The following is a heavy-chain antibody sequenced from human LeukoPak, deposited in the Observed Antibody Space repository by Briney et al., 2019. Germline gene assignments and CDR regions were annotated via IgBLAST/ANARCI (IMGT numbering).Heavy chain of an antibody. D-gene: IGHD6-19*01. CDR2: ISGSGSSV. Sequence: GGSLRLSCAASGFILSAHSMTWVRQAPGKGLEWVSYISGSGSSVDYADSVGGRFTISRDSAKNSLYLQMNNLRAEDTAVYYCAKGTGASAWLADYWGQGTLVTVSS. V-gene: IGHV3-48*01. CDR3: AKGTGASAWLADY. J-gene: IGHJ4*02. CDR1: GFILSAHS.